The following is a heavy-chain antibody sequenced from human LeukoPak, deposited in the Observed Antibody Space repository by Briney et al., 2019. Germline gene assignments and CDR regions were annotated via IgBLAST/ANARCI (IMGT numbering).Heavy chain of an antibody. D-gene: IGHD3-22*01. J-gene: IGHJ4*02. CDR1: GFTFSDYY. CDR3: AGDRHYYDSSGYCLAAY. V-gene: IGHV3-11*04. CDR2: ISSIGSTI. Sequence: GGSLRLSSAAAGFTFSDYYMSWIRQAPGKGLEWVSYISSIGSTIYYANSGKGRFTISRDNARTSLSLHMNSLRAEDTAVYYCAGDRHYYDSSGYCLAAYWGQGTLVTVSS.